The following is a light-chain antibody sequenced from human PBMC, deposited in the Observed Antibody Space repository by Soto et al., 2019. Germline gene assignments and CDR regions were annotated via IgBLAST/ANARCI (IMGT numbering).Light chain of an antibody. V-gene: IGKV2-28*01. Sequence: EIVMTQSPLSLSVTPGESASISCRSSQSLLHSNGNNYFDWYLQKPARSPQLRTYLGMNRASGVXDXYSGSGSGTEFTLKISRVEAEDVGFYYCVQALQSPLTFGQGTRLEIK. CDR2: LGM. J-gene: IGKJ5*01. CDR3: VQALQSPLT. CDR1: QSLLHSNGNNY.